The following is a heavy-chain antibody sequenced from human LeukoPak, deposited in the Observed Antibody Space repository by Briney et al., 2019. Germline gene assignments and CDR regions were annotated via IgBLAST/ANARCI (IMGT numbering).Heavy chain of an antibody. V-gene: IGHV4-4*02. CDR2: IFHSGST. D-gene: IGHD2-2*01. CDR1: GFTFSSYGM. J-gene: IGHJ5*02. CDR3: AMSRPYQHNWFDP. Sequence: PGGSLRLSCAASGFTFSSYGMSWVRQPPGKGLEWIGEIFHSGSTNYNPSLKSRVTISVDKSKNLFSLKLTSVTAADTAMYYCAMSRPYQHNWFDPWGQGILVIVSS.